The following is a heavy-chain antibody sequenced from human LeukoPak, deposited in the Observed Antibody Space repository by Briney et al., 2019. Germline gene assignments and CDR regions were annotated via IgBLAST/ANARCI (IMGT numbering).Heavy chain of an antibody. V-gene: IGHV4-39*07. D-gene: IGHD3-22*01. CDR3: ARELGVRYYYDSSGYSLLDY. J-gene: IGHJ4*02. CDR2: IYYSGST. Sequence: PSETLSLTCTVSGGSISSSSYYWGWIRQPPGKGLEWIGSIYYSGSTYYNPSLKSRVTISVDTSKNQFSLKLSSVTAADTAVYYCARELGVRYYYDSSGYSLLDYWGQGTLVTVSS. CDR1: GGSISSSSYY.